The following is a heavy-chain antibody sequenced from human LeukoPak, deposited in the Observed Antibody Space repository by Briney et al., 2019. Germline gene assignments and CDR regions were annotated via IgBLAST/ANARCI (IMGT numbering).Heavy chain of an antibody. Sequence: PGGSLRLSCAASGFTFSSYEMNWVRQDPGKGLEWVSYISSSGSTIYYADSVKGRFTISRDNAKNSLYLQMNSLRAEDTAVYYCARHIVVVPADYYYGMDVWGQGTTVTVSS. V-gene: IGHV3-48*03. D-gene: IGHD2-2*01. CDR3: ARHIVVVPADYYYGMDV. J-gene: IGHJ6*02. CDR2: ISSSGSTI. CDR1: GFTFSSYE.